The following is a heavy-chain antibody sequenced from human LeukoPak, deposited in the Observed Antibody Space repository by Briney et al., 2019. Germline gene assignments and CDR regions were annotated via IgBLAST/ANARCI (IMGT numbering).Heavy chain of an antibody. CDR3: ARGGMTTVTIGFDP. J-gene: IGHJ5*02. Sequence: SQTLSLTCAVSGGSLSSGGYSWSWIRQPPGKGLEWIGYIYHSGSTYYNPSLKSRVTISVDRSKNQFSLKLSSVTAADTAVYYCARGGMTTVTIGFDPWGQGTLVTVSS. CDR2: IYHSGST. D-gene: IGHD4-17*01. CDR1: GGSLSSGGYS. V-gene: IGHV4-30-2*01.